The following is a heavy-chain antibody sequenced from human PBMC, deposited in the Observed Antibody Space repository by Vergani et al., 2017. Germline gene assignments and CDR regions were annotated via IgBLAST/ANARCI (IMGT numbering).Heavy chain of an antibody. Sequence: QVHLEQSGTEVKKPGSSVKVSCKVSGDIFNNYTVTWVRQAPGQGLEWMGRIIPIIRLATSAQKFQDRVKITGDTSTNTVYMEMNNLRSEDTAVYYCARVSPGDNSGWEPFDYWAQGTLVTVSS. J-gene: IGHJ4*02. CDR1: GDIFNNYT. CDR2: IIPIIRLA. CDR3: ARVSPGDNSGWEPFDY. D-gene: IGHD6-19*01. V-gene: IGHV1-69*02.